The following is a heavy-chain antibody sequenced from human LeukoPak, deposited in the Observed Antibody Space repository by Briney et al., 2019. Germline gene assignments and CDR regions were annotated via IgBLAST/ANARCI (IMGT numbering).Heavy chain of an antibody. CDR3: ARGAAGSHYWFFDL. CDR1: GYTFTNNA. J-gene: IGHJ2*01. D-gene: IGHD3-16*01. V-gene: IGHV1-3*01. CDR2: INAESHKT. Sequence: GASVKVSCKASGYTFTNNAIHWVRQAPGQSLEWMGWINAESHKTKSAQKFQTRLSITTDTSASIVYMELSSLTSEDMAVYYCARGAAGSHYWFFDLWGRGTLLTVSS.